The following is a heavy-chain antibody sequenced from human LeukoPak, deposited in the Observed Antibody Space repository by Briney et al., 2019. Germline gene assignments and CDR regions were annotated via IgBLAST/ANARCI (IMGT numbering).Heavy chain of an antibody. D-gene: IGHD2-21*01. Sequence: KAGGSLRLSCAASGFTFNTYTMNWVRQAPGKGLEWVGRIRSKIDGGATDYAAPVKGRFTISRDDPKNTLYLQINSLKIEDTAMYYCYTSITDYWGQGTLVTVSS. CDR1: GFTFNTYT. CDR3: YTSITDY. CDR2: IRSKIDGGAT. V-gene: IGHV3-15*07. J-gene: IGHJ4*02.